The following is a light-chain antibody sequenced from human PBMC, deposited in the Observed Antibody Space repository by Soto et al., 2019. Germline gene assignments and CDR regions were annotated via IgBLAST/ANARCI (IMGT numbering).Light chain of an antibody. Sequence: DIQMTQSPSTLSAFVGDRVTINCRASQSISNWLAWYQQTPGKAPKLLIYKASTLESGGPLRFSGSGSGTDVTLTISRLEPEDLAVYYRQQYGGSPETFGQGTKVDIK. CDR1: QSISNW. CDR2: KAS. J-gene: IGKJ1*01. CDR3: QQYGGSPET. V-gene: IGKV1-5*03.